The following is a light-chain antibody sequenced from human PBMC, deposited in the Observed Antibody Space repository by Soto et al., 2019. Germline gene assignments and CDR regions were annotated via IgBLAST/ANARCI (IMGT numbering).Light chain of an antibody. Sequence: AIRMTQSPSSLSASTGDRVTITCRASQGISNYLAWYQQKPGKAPKVLIHAASTLQGGVPSRFSGSGSGTDFTLTISGLQSDDFATYYCQQYYSYPWTFGQGTKGEIK. CDR1: QGISNY. CDR2: AAS. CDR3: QQYYSYPWT. J-gene: IGKJ1*01. V-gene: IGKV1-8*01.